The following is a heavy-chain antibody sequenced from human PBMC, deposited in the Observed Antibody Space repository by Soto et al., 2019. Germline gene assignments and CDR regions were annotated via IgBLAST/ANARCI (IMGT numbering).Heavy chain of an antibody. Sequence: PGESLKISCKGSGYSFTSYWISWVRQMPGKGLEWMGRIDPSDSYTRYSPSFQGQVTISADKSINTAYLQWSSLKASDTAIYYCARTFGGHLYSFDFWGQGTLVTVSS. V-gene: IGHV5-10-1*04. CDR1: GYSFTSYW. CDR2: IDPSDSYT. J-gene: IGHJ4*02. D-gene: IGHD3-16*01. CDR3: ARTFGGHLYSFDF.